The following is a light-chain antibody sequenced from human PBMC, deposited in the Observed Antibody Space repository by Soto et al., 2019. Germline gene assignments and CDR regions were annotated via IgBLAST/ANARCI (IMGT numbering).Light chain of an antibody. CDR3: QQHGRSPWM. CDR1: QTVSSS. J-gene: IGKJ1*01. V-gene: IGKV3-11*01. Sequence: PGERATLSCRASQTVSSSLAWYQQKPGQAPRLLIYEASNRATGIPARFSGSGSGADFTLTISRLEPEDFAVYYCQQHGRSPWMFGQGTKVDIK. CDR2: EAS.